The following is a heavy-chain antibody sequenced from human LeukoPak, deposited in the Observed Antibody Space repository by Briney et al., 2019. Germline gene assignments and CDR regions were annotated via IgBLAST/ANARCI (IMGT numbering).Heavy chain of an antibody. CDR1: GFTFSSYA. Sequence: GGSLRLSCAASGFTFSSYAMSWVRQAPGKGLEWVSAISGSGGSTYYADSVKGRFTISRDNSKNTLYLQMNSLRAEDTAVYYCAKHPSKYCSSTSCYFYYWGQGTLVTVS. D-gene: IGHD2-2*01. CDR3: AKHPSKYCSSTSCYFYY. V-gene: IGHV3-23*01. CDR2: ISGSGGST. J-gene: IGHJ4*02.